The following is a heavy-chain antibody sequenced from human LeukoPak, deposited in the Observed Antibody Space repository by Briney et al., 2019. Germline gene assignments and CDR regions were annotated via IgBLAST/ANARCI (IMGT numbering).Heavy chain of an antibody. V-gene: IGHV3-30*18. D-gene: IGHD5-12*01. J-gene: IGHJ4*02. CDR1: GFTFSNYG. CDR3: AKSMGGINTGYDF. Sequence: PGGSLTLSCAASGFTFSNYGMHWVRQAPGKGLEWVAVISYDGSNKYYADSVKGRFTISRDNYKNALYLQMNRLRAEDTAVYYCAKSMGGINTGYDFGGQGTLVTVSS. CDR2: ISYDGSNK.